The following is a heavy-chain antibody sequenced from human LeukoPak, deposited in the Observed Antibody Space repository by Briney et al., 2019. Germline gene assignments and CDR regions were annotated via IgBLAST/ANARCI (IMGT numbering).Heavy chain of an antibody. CDR2: ISYDGSNK. D-gene: IGHD2-8*01. Sequence: GGSLRLSCAASGFTFSSYGMHWVRQAPGKGLEWVAVISYDGSNKYYADSVKGRFTISRDNSKNTLYLQMNSLRAEDTAVYYCAKESTAQYCPLGVCYKSGTLDYWGQGTLVTVSS. CDR1: GFTFSSYG. CDR3: AKESTAQYCPLGVCYKSGTLDY. V-gene: IGHV3-30*18. J-gene: IGHJ4*02.